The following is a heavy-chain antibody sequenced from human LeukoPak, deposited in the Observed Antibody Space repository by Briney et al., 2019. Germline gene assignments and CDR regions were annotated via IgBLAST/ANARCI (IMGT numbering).Heavy chain of an antibody. J-gene: IGHJ4*02. CDR3: ASINSGYDSPLDY. V-gene: IGHV4-61*09. D-gene: IGHD5-12*01. CDR1: GGSINSGSYY. Sequence: SQTLSLTCTVSGGSINSGSYYWNWIRQSAGKGLEWIGHIHTTGSTNCNPSLKSRVTTSLDTSKNQFSLKLNSVTAADTAVYYCASINSGYDSPLDYRGQGTLVTVSS. CDR2: IHTTGST.